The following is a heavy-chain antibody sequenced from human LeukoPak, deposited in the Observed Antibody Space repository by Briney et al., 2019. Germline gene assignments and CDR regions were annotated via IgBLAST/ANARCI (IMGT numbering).Heavy chain of an antibody. V-gene: IGHV4-59*01. CDR1: GDSISSYY. D-gene: IGHD1-1*01. CDR3: ARGNPVATTGTKGGWFDP. Sequence: PSETLSLTCTVSGDSISSYYWSWLRQPPGKGLEWIGYIYDSGSTNYNPSLKSRVTISLDTSKNQFSLKLRSVTAADTALYYCARGNPVATTGTKGGWFDPWGQGTLVTVSS. J-gene: IGHJ5*02. CDR2: IYDSGST.